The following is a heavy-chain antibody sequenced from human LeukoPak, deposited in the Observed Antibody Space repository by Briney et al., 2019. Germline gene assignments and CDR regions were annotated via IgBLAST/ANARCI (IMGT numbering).Heavy chain of an antibody. CDR2: ISYDGSNK. CDR3: ARDPAKTIFGVVIETPREGMDV. Sequence: PGGSLRLSCAASGFTFSSYAMHWVRQAPGKGLEWVAVISYDGSNKYYADSVKGRLTISRDNSKNTLYLQMNSLRAEDTAVYYCARDPAKTIFGVVIETPREGMDVWGQGTTVTVSS. J-gene: IGHJ6*02. D-gene: IGHD3-3*01. V-gene: IGHV3-30-3*01. CDR1: GFTFSSYA.